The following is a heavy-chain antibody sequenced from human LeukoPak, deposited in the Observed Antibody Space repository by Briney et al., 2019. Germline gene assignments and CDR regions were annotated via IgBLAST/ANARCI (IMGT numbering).Heavy chain of an antibody. CDR3: ARAYIAAAGTGGSYWFDP. D-gene: IGHD6-13*01. J-gene: IGHJ5*02. CDR2: KNPNSGNT. Sequence: ASVKVSCKASGYTFTSYDINWVRQATGQGLEWMGWKNPNSGNTGYAQKFQGRVTMTRNTSISTAYMELSSLRSEDTAVYYCARAYIAAAGTGGSYWFDPWGQGTLVTVSS. V-gene: IGHV1-8*01. CDR1: GYTFTSYD.